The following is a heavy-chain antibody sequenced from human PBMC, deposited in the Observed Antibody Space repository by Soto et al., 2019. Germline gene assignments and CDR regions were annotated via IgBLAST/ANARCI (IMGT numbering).Heavy chain of an antibody. CDR3: VRSGTARLLRHSWFDT. D-gene: IGHD2-21*01. CDR1: GFTFNTYY. Sequence: GGSLILSCAASGFTFNTYYMNWVRQAPGKGLEWVSSITTSSAYIYYADSLKGRITISRDNAKNSLFLQMNSLRAEDTAVYYCVRSGTARLLRHSWFDTWGQGTLVTV. J-gene: IGHJ5*02. CDR2: ITTSSAYI. V-gene: IGHV3-21*01.